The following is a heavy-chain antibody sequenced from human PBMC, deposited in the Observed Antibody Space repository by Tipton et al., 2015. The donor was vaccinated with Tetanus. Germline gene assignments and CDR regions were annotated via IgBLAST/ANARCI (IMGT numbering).Heavy chain of an antibody. J-gene: IGHJ3*02. D-gene: IGHD6-13*01. CDR3: ARAELIIAAAGVDAFDI. Sequence: TLSLTCAVYGGSFSGYYWSWIRQPPGKGLEWIGEINHSGSTNYNPSLKSRVTISVDTSKNQFSLKLSSVTAADTAVYYCARAELIIAAAGVDAFDIWGQGTMVTVSS. CDR2: INHSGST. CDR1: GGSFSGYY. V-gene: IGHV4-34*01.